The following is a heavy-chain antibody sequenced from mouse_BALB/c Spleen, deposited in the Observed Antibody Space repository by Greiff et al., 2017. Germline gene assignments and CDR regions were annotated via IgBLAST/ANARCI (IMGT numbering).Heavy chain of an antibody. CDR2: INPSTGYT. CDR1: GYTFTSYW. V-gene: IGHV1-7*01. CDR3: ARGELGHY. J-gene: IGHJ2*01. D-gene: IGHD4-1*01. Sequence: QVQLQQSGAELAKPGASVKMSCKASGYTFTSYWMHWVKQRPGQGLEWIGYINPSTGYTEYNQKFKDKATLTADKSSSTAYMQLSSLTSEDSAVYYCARGELGHYWGQGTTLTVSS.